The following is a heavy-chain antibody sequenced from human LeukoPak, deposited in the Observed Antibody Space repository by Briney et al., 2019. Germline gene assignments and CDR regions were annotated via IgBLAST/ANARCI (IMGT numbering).Heavy chain of an antibody. Sequence: SETLSLTCTVSGGSISSYYWSWIRQPPGKGLEWIGYIYYSGSTNYNPSLKSRVTISVDTSKNQFSLKLSSVTAADTAVYYCARTHGPWWELTDWYFDLWGRGTLVTVSS. D-gene: IGHD1-26*01. CDR2: IYYSGST. V-gene: IGHV4-59*01. J-gene: IGHJ2*01. CDR3: ARTHGPWWELTDWYFDL. CDR1: GGSISSYY.